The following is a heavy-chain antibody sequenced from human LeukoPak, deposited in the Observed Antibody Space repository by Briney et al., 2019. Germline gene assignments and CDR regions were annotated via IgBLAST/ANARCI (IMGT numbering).Heavy chain of an antibody. V-gene: IGHV3-23*01. D-gene: IGHD3-22*01. CDR1: GFTFSSSS. Sequence: GGSLRLSCVASGFTFSSSSMSWVRQAPGKGLEWVSGIGDSGGHTYYADSVKGRSTISRDNSKNTLYLRMNSLRVEDTAVYYCAKDRPSSSGYFYSRGWFDPWGQGTLVTVSS. J-gene: IGHJ5*02. CDR2: IGDSGGHT. CDR3: AKDRPSSSGYFYSRGWFDP.